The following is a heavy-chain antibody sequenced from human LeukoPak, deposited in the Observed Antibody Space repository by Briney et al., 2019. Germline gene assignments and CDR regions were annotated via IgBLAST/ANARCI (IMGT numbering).Heavy chain of an antibody. Sequence: EASVKVPCKASGYTFTGYYMHWVRQAPGQGLEWMGWINPNSGGTNYAQKFQGRVTMTRDMSTTTDYMELSSLRSEDTAVYYCARDNSVGDIAWWFDPWGQGTLVTVSS. CDR2: INPNSGGT. CDR1: GYTFTGYY. J-gene: IGHJ5*02. V-gene: IGHV1-2*02. D-gene: IGHD3-16*02. CDR3: ARDNSVGDIAWWFDP.